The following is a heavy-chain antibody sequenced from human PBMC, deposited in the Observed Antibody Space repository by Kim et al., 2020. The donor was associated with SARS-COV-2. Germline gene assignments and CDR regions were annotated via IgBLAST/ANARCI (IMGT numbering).Heavy chain of an antibody. J-gene: IGHJ4*02. D-gene: IGHD4-17*01. CDR2: IHSTSGHKYI. CDR1: GFTFSTHT. V-gene: IGHV3-21*06. CDR3: VRFRGDDYSDISRRAFDY. Sequence: GGSLRLSCAASGFTFSTHTMNWVRQAPGKGLEWVSSIHSTSGHKYIFYGDSVKGRFTISRDNAKNSLFLQMDSLRAEDTAVYFCVRFRGDDYSDISRRAFDYWGQGTLVTVSS.